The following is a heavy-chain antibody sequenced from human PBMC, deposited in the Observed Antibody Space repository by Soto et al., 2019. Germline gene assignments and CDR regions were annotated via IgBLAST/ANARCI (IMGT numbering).Heavy chain of an antibody. CDR3: AVGGRSSWVSDY. V-gene: IGHV1-69*01. J-gene: IGHJ4*02. CDR2: IIPILETA. D-gene: IGHD3-3*01. Sequence: QVQLVQSGAEVKKPGSSVKVSCKTSGGTFSSYAVSWVRQAPGQGLEWMGGIIPILETANYAQKFQGKVTITADEATSTANMELSSLRSEDTAAYFTAVGGRSSWVSDYRGPGTVVTVS. CDR1: GGTFSSYA.